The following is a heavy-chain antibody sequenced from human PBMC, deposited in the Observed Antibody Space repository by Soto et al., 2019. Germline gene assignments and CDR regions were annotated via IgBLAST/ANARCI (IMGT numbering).Heavy chain of an antibody. V-gene: IGHV1-69*02. CDR3: ARVGQDGDSDY. J-gene: IGHJ4*02. CDR2: IVPILGIA. CDR1: GGTFSSYT. D-gene: IGHD1-26*01. Sequence: QVQLVQSGAEVKKPGSSVKVSCKASGGTFSSYTISWVRQAPGQGLEWMGRIVPILGIANYAQKFQGRVTITADKSTSTAYMELSSLRSEDTAVYYCARVGQDGDSDYWGQGTLVTVSS.